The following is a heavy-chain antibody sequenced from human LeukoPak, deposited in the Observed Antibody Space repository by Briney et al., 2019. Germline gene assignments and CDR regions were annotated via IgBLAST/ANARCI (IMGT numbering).Heavy chain of an antibody. CDR2: IYYSWSN. CDR1: GGSISSSSYY. Sequence: SETLSLTCTVSGGSISSSSYYWGWIRQPPGKGLEWIGSIYYSWSNNYNPSLKSQVTISVDTSKNQFSLKLSSVTSADTAVYYCATEGYCSSSSCHNTPSFDYWGQGTLVTVSS. CDR3: ATEGYCSSSSCHNTPSFDY. D-gene: IGHD2-2*02. J-gene: IGHJ4*02. V-gene: IGHV4-39*01.